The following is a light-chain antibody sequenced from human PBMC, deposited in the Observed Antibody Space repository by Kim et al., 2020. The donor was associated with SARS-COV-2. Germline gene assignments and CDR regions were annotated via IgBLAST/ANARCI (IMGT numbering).Light chain of an antibody. CDR1: QSVSSSY. J-gene: IGKJ4*01. CDR3: QIEPLT. CDR2: GAS. Sequence: LSWSPGERATLSCRASQSVSSSYLAWYQQKPGQAPRLLIYGASSRATGIPDRFSGSGSGTDFTLTISRLEPEDFAVYYCQIEPLTFGGGTKVDIK. V-gene: IGKV3-20*01.